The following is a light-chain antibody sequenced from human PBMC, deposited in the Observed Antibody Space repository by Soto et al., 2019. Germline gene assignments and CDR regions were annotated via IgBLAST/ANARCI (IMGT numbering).Light chain of an antibody. Sequence: QAVVTQPPSASATPGQRVTISCSGSSSNIGSNTVNWYQQLPGTAPELLIYNKNQRPSGVPDRFSGSKSGTSASLAISGLQSGDEADYYCAAWDDSLNGMVFGGGTKLTVL. CDR1: SSNIGSNT. V-gene: IGLV1-44*01. J-gene: IGLJ2*01. CDR3: AAWDDSLNGMV. CDR2: NKN.